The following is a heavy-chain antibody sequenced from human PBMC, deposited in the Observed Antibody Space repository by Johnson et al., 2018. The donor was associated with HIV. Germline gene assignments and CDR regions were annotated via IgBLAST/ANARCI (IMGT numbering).Heavy chain of an antibody. D-gene: IGHD6-13*01. V-gene: IGHV3-64*04. CDR3: AKRPYRIAAAGPDAFDI. J-gene: IGHJ3*02. Sequence: QVQLVESGGGLVQPGGSLRLSCVASGFTISSYAIHWVRQPPGKGPEYVSSISPDGGSTWYANSVRGRFTISSDNSKNTLYLQMNMLRDEDTAVYYCAKRPYRIAAAGPDAFDIWGQGTMVTVSS. CDR2: ISPDGGST. CDR1: GFTISSYA.